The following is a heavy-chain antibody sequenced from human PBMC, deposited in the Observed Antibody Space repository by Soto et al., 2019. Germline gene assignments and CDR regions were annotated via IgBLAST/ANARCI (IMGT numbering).Heavy chain of an antibody. J-gene: IGHJ6*02. Sequence: QVQLVESGGGVVQPGRSLRLSCAASGFTFSSYAMHWVRQAPGKGLEWVAVISYDGSNKYYADSVKGRFTISRDNSKNTLYLQMNSLRAEDTAVYYCARDLGHVVVVAAIDGMDVWGQGTTVTVSS. D-gene: IGHD2-15*01. CDR3: ARDLGHVVVVAAIDGMDV. V-gene: IGHV3-30-3*01. CDR2: ISYDGSNK. CDR1: GFTFSSYA.